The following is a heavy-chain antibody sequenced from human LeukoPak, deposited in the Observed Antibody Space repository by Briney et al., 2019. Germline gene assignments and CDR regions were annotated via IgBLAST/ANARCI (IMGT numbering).Heavy chain of an antibody. CDR3: AGARHGDYRWDY. CDR2: IYPADSNT. D-gene: IGHD4-17*01. Sequence: GESLKISCKGSGYIFTSYWIGWVRQMPGKGLEWMGIIYPADSNTKYSPSFQGQVTISADKSISTAYLQWSGLKASDTAMYYCAGARHGDYRWDYWGQGTLVTVSS. V-gene: IGHV5-51*01. CDR1: GYIFTSYW. J-gene: IGHJ4*02.